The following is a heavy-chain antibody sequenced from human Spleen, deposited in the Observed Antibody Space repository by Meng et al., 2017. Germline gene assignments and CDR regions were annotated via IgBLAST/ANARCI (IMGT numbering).Heavy chain of an antibody. CDR2: IYYSGST. V-gene: IGHV4-30-4*01. CDR1: GGSINKADYY. D-gene: IGHD2-15*01. J-gene: IGHJ4*02. CDR3: ARVGACSGGSCYYRLFDY. Sequence: QVQLQESGPGRVKPSPTLSLTCPVSGGSINKADYYWSWIRQPPGKGLEWIGYIYYSGSTYYNPSLKSRVTMSVDTSKDQFSLKLSSVTAADTAVYYCARVGACSGGSCYYRLFDYWGQGTLVTVSS.